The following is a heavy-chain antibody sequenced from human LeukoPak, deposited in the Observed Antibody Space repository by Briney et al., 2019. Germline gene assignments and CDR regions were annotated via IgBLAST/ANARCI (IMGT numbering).Heavy chain of an antibody. V-gene: IGHV1-2*02. CDR1: GYTFTGYY. Sequence: ASVKVSCKASGYTFTGYYIHWVRQAPGQGLEWMGWINPKSGGLNYAQKFQGRVTMTRDTSISTAYMELTRLTSDDTAVYYCARDDGKYNTDYWGQGTLVTVSS. J-gene: IGHJ4*02. CDR2: INPKSGGL. D-gene: IGHD1-1*01. CDR3: ARDDGKYNTDY.